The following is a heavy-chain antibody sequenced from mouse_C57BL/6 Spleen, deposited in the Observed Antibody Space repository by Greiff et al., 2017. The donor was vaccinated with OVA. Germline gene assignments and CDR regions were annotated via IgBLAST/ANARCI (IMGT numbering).Heavy chain of an antibody. CDR1: GYTFTDYE. D-gene: IGHD1-1*01. V-gene: IGHV1-15*01. CDR3: TRGVYGSSYGYFDY. Sequence: VQLQQSGAELVRPGASVTLSCKASGYTFTDYEMHWVKQTPVHGLEWIGAIDPETGGTAYNQKFKGKAILTADKSSSTAYMELRSLTSEDSAVYYCTRGVYGSSYGYFDYWGQGTTLTVSS. CDR2: IDPETGGT. J-gene: IGHJ2*01.